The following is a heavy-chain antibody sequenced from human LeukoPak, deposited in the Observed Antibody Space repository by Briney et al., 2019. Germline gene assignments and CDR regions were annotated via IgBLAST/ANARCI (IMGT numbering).Heavy chain of an antibody. CDR2: MNPNSGNT. V-gene: IGHV1-8*01. J-gene: IGHJ5*02. Sequence: GASVKVSCKASGYTFTSYDINWVRQATGQGVERKGWMNPNSGNTGYAQKFQGRVTMTRNTSISTAYMELSSLRSEDTAVYYCARDSRQWLVRRWFDPWGQGTLVTVSS. D-gene: IGHD6-19*01. CDR1: GYTFTSYD. CDR3: ARDSRQWLVRRWFDP.